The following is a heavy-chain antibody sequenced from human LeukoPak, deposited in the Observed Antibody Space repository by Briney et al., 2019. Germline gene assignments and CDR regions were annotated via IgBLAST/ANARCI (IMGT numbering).Heavy chain of an antibody. Sequence: SETLSLTCAVSGYSLSSGYYWGWIRQPPGKGLEWIGSIYHSGSTYYNPSLKSRVTISVDTSKNQFSLKLSSVTAADTAVYYCARRSSIAARHFDYWGQGTLVTVSS. V-gene: IGHV4-38-2*01. J-gene: IGHJ4*02. CDR2: IYHSGST. CDR3: ARRSSIAARHFDY. D-gene: IGHD6-6*01. CDR1: GYSLSSGYY.